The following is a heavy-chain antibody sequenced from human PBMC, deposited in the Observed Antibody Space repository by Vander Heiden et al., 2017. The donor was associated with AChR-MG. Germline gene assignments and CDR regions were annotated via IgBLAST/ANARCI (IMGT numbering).Heavy chain of an antibody. D-gene: IGHD3-10*01. CDR3: AREHPLLWFGEQPDFRANWFDP. CDR2: MNPNSGNT. J-gene: IGHJ5*02. V-gene: IGHV1-8*01. Sequence: QVQLVQSGAEVKKPGASVKVSCKASGYTFTSYDITWVRQATGQGLEWMGWMNPNSGNTGYAQKFQGRVTMTRNTSISTAYMELSSLRSEDTAVYYCAREHPLLWFGEQPDFRANWFDPWGQGTLVTVSS. CDR1: GYTFTSYD.